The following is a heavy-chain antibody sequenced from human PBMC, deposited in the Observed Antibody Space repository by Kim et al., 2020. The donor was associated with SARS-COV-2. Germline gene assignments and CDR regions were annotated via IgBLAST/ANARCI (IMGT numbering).Heavy chain of an antibody. CDR3: AKEAAAGKGWVDY. D-gene: IGHD6-13*01. V-gene: IGHV3-23*01. J-gene: IGHJ4*02. Sequence: CADSVKGRFTISRDNSKNMLYLQMNSLRGEDTAVYYCAKEAAAGKGWVDYWGQGTLVTVSS.